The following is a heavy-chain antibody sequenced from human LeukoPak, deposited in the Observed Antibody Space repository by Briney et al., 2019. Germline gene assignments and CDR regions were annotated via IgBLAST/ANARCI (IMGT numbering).Heavy chain of an antibody. D-gene: IGHD3-22*01. CDR1: GGTFSSYA. V-gene: IGHV1-69*04. J-gene: IGHJ4*02. Sequence: GASVKVSCKASGGTFSSYAISWVRQAPGQGLEWMGRIIPIFGIANYAQKFQGRVTITAEKSTSTAYMELSSLRSEDTAVYYCARDDSSGYYVGYWGQGTLVTVSS. CDR3: ARDDSSGYYVGY. CDR2: IIPIFGIA.